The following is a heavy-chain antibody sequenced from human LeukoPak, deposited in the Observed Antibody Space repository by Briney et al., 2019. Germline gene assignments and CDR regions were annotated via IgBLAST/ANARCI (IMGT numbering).Heavy chain of an antibody. V-gene: IGHV4-30-4*01. D-gene: IGHD3-10*01. J-gene: IGHJ5*02. CDR3: ARSVTMVRGVMGFDP. Sequence: SETLSLTCTVSGGSTSSGDYYWSWIRQPPGKGLEWIGYIYYSGSTYYNPSLKSRVTISVDTSKNQFSLKLSSVTAADTAVYYCARSVTMVRGVMGFDPWGQGTLVTVSS. CDR2: IYYSGST. CDR1: GGSTSSGDYY.